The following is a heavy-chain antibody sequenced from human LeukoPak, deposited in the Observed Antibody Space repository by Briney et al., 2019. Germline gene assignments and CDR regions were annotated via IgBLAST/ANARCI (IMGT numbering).Heavy chain of an antibody. J-gene: IGHJ4*02. Sequence: PSETLSLTCTVSVGSISSYYWSWIRQPPGKGLEWIGYIYYSGSTNYNPSLKSRVTISVDTSKNQFSLKLSSVAAADTAVYYCARRAGAYSHPYDYWGQGTLVTVSS. CDR2: IYYSGST. D-gene: IGHD4/OR15-4a*01. CDR1: VGSISSYY. V-gene: IGHV4-59*01. CDR3: ARRAGAYSHPYDY.